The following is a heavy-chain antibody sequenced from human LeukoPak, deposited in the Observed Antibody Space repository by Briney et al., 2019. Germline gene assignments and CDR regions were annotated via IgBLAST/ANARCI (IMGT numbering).Heavy chain of an antibody. D-gene: IGHD5-12*01. CDR3: ARGSTVATAHFDY. CDR2: IWYDGSNK. V-gene: IGHV3-33*01. CDR1: GFTFSSYG. J-gene: IGHJ4*02. Sequence: GRSLRRSCAASGFTFSSYGMHWVRQAPGKGLEWVAVIWYDGSNKYYADSVKGRFTISRDNSKNTLYLQMNSLRAEDTAVYYCARGSTVATAHFDYWGQGTLVTVSS.